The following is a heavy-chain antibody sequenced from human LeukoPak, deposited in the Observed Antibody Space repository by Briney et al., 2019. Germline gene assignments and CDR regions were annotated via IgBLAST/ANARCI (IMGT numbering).Heavy chain of an antibody. Sequence: GGSLRLSCAASGFTFSDYYMSWIRQAPGKGLEWVSYISSSGSTIYYADSVKGRFTISRDNAKNSLYLQMNSLRAEDTAVYYCASIRSSWYDRNAFDIWGQGTMVTVSS. CDR1: GFTFSDYY. D-gene: IGHD6-13*01. CDR2: ISSSGSTI. CDR3: ASIRSSWYDRNAFDI. V-gene: IGHV3-11*04. J-gene: IGHJ3*02.